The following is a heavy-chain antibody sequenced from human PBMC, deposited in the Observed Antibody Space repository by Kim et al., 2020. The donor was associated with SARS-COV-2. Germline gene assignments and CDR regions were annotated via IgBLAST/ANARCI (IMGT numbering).Heavy chain of an antibody. D-gene: IGHD3-10*01. CDR3: ARDGRHYGSGGDTLDY. CDR2: ISSSSSYI. CDR1: GFTFSSYS. Sequence: GGSLRLSCAASGFTFSSYSMNWVRQAPGKGLEWVSSISSSSSYIYYADSVKGRFTISRDNAKNSLYLQMNSLRAEDTAVYYCARDGRHYGSGGDTLDYWGQGTLVTVSS. J-gene: IGHJ4*02. V-gene: IGHV3-21*01.